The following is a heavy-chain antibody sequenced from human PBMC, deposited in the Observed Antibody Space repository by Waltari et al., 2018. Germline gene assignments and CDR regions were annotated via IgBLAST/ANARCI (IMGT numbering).Heavy chain of an antibody. J-gene: IGHJ4*02. CDR2: ISGSGGST. CDR3: AGAENLGELSSTGLLLFDY. D-gene: IGHD3-16*02. CDR1: GFTFSSYA. Sequence: EVQLVESGGGLVQPGGSLRLSCAASGFTFSSYAMSWVRQAPGKGLEWVQAISGSGGSTYYADSVKGRFTISRDNSKNTLYLQMNSLRAEDTAVYYCAGAENLGELSSTGLLLFDYWGQGTLVTVSS. V-gene: IGHV3-23*04.